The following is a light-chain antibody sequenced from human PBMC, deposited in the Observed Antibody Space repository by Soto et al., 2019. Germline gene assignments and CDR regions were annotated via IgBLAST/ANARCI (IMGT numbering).Light chain of an antibody. CDR1: SSDVGSYDL. CDR2: EVS. J-gene: IGLJ1*01. CDR3: CSFAGSSTYV. Sequence: QSALTQPASVSGSPGQSITISCTGTSSDVGSYDLVSWYQHHPGKAPKLMIYEVSKRPSGVSNRFSGSKSDNTASLTISGLQAKDEADYYCCSFAGSSTYVFGTGTKVTVL. V-gene: IGLV2-23*02.